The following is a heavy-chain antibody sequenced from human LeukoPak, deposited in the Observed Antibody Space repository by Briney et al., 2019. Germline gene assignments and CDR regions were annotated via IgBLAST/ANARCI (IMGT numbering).Heavy chain of an antibody. J-gene: IGHJ4*02. CDR3: ATLDSYNYPIDY. V-gene: IGHV5-51*01. Sequence: GESLKISCKGSGYSFTNYWIGWVRQMPGKGLEWMGIIYPGNSDTRYSPSFQGQVTISADKSISTAYLRWSSLKASDTAMYYCATLDSYNYPIDYWGQGTLVTVSS. CDR1: GYSFTNYW. CDR2: IYPGNSDT. D-gene: IGHD5-24*01.